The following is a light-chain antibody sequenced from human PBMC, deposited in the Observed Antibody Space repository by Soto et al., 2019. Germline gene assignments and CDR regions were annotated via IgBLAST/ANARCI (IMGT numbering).Light chain of an antibody. Sequence: DIQMTQSPSSLSASLGDRVTITCRASRNIDTYLSWYQQKAGKAPKLLIFATSTLQSGVPSRFSGSGSGTDFTLTISSLQPEDFGTYYCHQTFTPPLTFGGGTRVEIK. J-gene: IGKJ4*01. CDR2: ATS. V-gene: IGKV1-39*01. CDR3: HQTFTPPLT. CDR1: RNIDTY.